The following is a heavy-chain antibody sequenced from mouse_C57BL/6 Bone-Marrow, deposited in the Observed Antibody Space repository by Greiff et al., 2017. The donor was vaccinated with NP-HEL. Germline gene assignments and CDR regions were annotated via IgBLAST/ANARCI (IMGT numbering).Heavy chain of an antibody. D-gene: IGHD2-4*01. CDR3: GRGGYDYRWYFDV. Sequence: VQLQQSVAELVRPGASVKLSCTASGFNIKNTYMHWVKQRPEQGLEWIGRIDPANGNTKYAPKFQGKATINADTSSNTAYLQRSSRTSEETAIDYCGRGGYDYRWYFDVWGTGTTVTVSS. V-gene: IGHV14-3*01. CDR1: GFNIKNTY. CDR2: IDPANGNT. J-gene: IGHJ1*03.